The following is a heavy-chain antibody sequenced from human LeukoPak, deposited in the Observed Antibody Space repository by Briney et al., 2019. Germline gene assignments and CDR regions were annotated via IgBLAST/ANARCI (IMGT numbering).Heavy chain of an antibody. J-gene: IGHJ4*02. V-gene: IGHV3-30*18. CDR1: GFTFSSYG. CDR2: ISYDGNNK. CDR3: AKERGATTWFDY. D-gene: IGHD1-14*01. Sequence: PGRSLRLSCAASGFTFSSYGMHWVRQAPGKGLEWVAVISYDGNNKYYADSVKGRFTISRDNSKNTLYVQMNSLRTEDTAVYYCAKERGATTWFDYWGQGTLVTVSS.